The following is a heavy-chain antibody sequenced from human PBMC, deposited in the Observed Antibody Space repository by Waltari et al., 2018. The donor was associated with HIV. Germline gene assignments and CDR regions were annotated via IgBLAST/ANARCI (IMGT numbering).Heavy chain of an antibody. V-gene: IGHV4-34*02. D-gene: IGHD2-15*01. Sequence: QVQLQQWGAGLLKPSETLSLTCAVYGGTFSGYYWTWRRPATGKGLEWIGEINHSGKTNYNPSLKSRLTLSVDTSKNQVSLRMKSVTGADTAIYYCAREKSRASKWYGIFYYDAWGQGTLVSVPS. CDR3: AREKSRASKWYGIFYYDA. CDR1: GGTFSGYY. CDR2: INHSGKT. J-gene: IGHJ5*02.